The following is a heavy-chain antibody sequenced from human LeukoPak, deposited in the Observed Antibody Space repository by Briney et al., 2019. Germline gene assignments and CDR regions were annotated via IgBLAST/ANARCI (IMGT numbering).Heavy chain of an antibody. J-gene: IGHJ4*02. CDR2: ISKDESNK. Sequence: PEGSLRLSCAASGFSFSTFGMHWVRQTPGKGLEWVSHISKDESNKYYADSVKGRFTISRDTSKNTLFLQMNSLRVEDTAVYYCAKDNPVLEYWGQGTLVTVSS. CDR1: GFSFSTFG. V-gene: IGHV3-30*18. CDR3: AKDNPVLEY.